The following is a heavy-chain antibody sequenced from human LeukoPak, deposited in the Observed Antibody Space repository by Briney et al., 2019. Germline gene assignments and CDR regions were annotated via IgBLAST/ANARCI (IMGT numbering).Heavy chain of an antibody. V-gene: IGHV4-34*01. J-gene: IGHJ4*02. CDR1: GGSFSGYY. CDR3: ARGRLPLSFLLQPPRPYFDY. CDR2: INHSGSA. D-gene: IGHD2-15*01. Sequence: SETLSLTCAVYGGSFSGYYWSWIRQPPGKRLEWIGEINHSGSANYNPSLRSRVTISVDTSKNQFSLKLSSVTAADTAVYYCARGRLPLSFLLQPPRPYFDYWGQGTLVTVSS.